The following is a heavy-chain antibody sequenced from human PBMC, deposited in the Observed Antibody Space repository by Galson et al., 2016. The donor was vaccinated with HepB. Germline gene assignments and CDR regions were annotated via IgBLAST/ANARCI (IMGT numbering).Heavy chain of an antibody. J-gene: IGHJ6*02. CDR3: ARDRRYCASTTCPLQYYGMDV. D-gene: IGHD2-2*01. Sequence: SLRLSCAASGFTFGIYNMNWVRQAPGKGLEWVANINQDRTEKHYVDSVKGRFTISRDNAENSLYLQMNSLGGEDTAVYYCARDRRYCASTTCPLQYYGMDVWGQGTTVTVSS. CDR2: INQDRTEK. CDR1: GFTFGIYN. V-gene: IGHV3-7*03.